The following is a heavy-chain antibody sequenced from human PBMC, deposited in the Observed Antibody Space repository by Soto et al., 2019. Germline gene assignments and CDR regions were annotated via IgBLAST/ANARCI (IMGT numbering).Heavy chain of an antibody. V-gene: IGHV4-39*01. CDR2: IYYSGST. J-gene: IGHJ6*02. CDR1: GGSISSSSYY. CDR3: ARHGSAVVPYYYYYYGMDV. D-gene: IGHD2-15*01. Sequence: SETLSLTCTVSGGSISSSSYYWGWIRQPPGKGLEWIGSIYYSGSTYYNPSLKSRVTISVDTSKNQFSLKLSSVTAADTAVYYCARHGSAVVPYYYYYYGMDVSGQGTTVTVSS.